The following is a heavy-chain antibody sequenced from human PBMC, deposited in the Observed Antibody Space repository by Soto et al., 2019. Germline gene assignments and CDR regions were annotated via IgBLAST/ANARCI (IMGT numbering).Heavy chain of an antibody. J-gene: IGHJ4*02. CDR3: ARAPMVNWNAWWFYFDY. V-gene: IGHV1-3*01. CDR1: GYSFTSYA. D-gene: IGHD1-1*01. Sequence: ASVKVSCKASGYSFTSYAMHWVRQAPGQRLEWMGWINAGNGNTKYSQNFQGRVTITRDTTASMVYMELSSLRSEDTAVYYCARAPMVNWNAWWFYFDYWGQGTLVTVSS. CDR2: INAGNGNT.